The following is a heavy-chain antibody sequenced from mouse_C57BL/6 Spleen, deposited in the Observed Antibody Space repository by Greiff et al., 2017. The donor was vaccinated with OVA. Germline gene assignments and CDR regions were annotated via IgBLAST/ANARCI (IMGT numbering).Heavy chain of an antibody. CDR2: IWSGGST. J-gene: IGHJ3*01. V-gene: IGHV2-2*01. Sequence: QVQLQQSGPGLVQPSQCLSLSCTASGFSFTSYGVHWVRQSPGKGLEWLGVIWSGGSTDYNAAFISSLSISKDNSKSQVFLKMNSLQADDTAIYYCARNLYYGSSGFAYWGQGTLVTVSA. CDR3: ARNLYYGSSGFAY. D-gene: IGHD1-1*01. CDR1: GFSFTSYG.